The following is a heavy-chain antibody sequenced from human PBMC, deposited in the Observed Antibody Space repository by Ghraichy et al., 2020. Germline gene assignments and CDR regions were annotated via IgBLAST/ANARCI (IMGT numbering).Heavy chain of an antibody. D-gene: IGHD2-21*02. CDR3: ARALAVTYDAFDI. V-gene: IGHV3-74*01. CDR2: ISPDGTNT. J-gene: IGHJ3*02. CDR1: GFTFSTYW. Sequence: GESLNISCAASGFTFSTYWMHWVRQAPGKGLVWVSRISPDGTNTNYADSVKGRFSISRDNTKNTLYLQMSGLRAEDTAVYYCARALAVTYDAFDIWGQGTMVTV.